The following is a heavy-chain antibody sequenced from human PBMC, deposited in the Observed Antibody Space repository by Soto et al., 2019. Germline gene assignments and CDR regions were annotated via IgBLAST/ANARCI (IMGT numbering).Heavy chain of an antibody. V-gene: IGHV4-31*02. J-gene: IGHJ4*02. CDR1: GDSITSGGYY. Sequence: SETLSLTCHVSGDSITSGGYYWSWIRQHPGKGLEWIGYVYHSGSTYYNPSLKSRVTISVDTSKNQFSLKLSSVTAADTAVYYCARPTYNSGSPFDYWGQGTLVTVSS. D-gene: IGHD1-20*01. CDR3: ARPTYNSGSPFDY. CDR2: VYHSGST.